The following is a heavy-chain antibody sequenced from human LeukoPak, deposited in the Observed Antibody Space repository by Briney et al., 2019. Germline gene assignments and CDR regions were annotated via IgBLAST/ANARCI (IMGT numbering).Heavy chain of an antibody. Sequence: GGSLRLSCAASGFTVSSNYMSWDRQAPGKGLEWASAISGSGGSTYYADSVKGRFTISRDNSKNTLYLQMNSLRAEDTAVYYCAKDYYDSSGYYEGYYYYGMDVWGQGTTVTVSS. V-gene: IGHV3-23*01. CDR1: GFTVSSNY. CDR3: AKDYYDSSGYYEGYYYYGMDV. D-gene: IGHD3-22*01. CDR2: ISGSGGST. J-gene: IGHJ6*02.